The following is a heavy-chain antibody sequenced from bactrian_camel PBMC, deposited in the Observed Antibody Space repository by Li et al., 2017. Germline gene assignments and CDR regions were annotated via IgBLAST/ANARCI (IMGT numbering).Heavy chain of an antibody. V-gene: IGHV3S53*01. D-gene: IGHD4*01. CDR3: AADLVDRWFERLG. CDR2: ITSDGRT. CDR1: EYTFTSRC. Sequence: HVQLVESGGGSVQAGGSLRLSCAAPEYTFTSRCTGWFRRAPGKEREGVAAITSDGRTSYADSVKGRFTISKDNAKNTVYLQMNSLKREDTAMYYCAADLVDRWFERLGRGQGTQVTV. J-gene: IGHJ4*01.